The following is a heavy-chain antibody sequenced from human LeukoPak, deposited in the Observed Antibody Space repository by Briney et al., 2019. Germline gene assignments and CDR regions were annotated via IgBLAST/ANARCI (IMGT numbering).Heavy chain of an antibody. CDR3: ARASSRGTFFDD. Sequence: GGSLRLSCAVSGFTFSRYWMTWVRQAPGKGLEWVANIKVDGSEKYYVDAVKGRFTISRDNAKDSLYLQMNGLRADDTAVYYCARASSRGTFFDDWGQGTLVTVSS. J-gene: IGHJ4*02. D-gene: IGHD3-10*01. V-gene: IGHV3-7*03. CDR2: IKVDGSEK. CDR1: GFTFSRYW.